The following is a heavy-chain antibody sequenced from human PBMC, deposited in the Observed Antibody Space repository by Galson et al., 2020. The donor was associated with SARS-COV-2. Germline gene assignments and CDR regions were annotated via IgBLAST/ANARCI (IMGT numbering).Heavy chain of an antibody. D-gene: IGHD5-18*01. CDR3: ARGYSYGDY. V-gene: IGHV5-51*01. J-gene: IGHJ4*02. CDR2: IYPADSDT. CDR1: GYSFTTYW. Sequence: KIGESLKISCKGSGYSFTTYWIAWVRQMPGKGLESMGIIYPADSDTRYSPSFQGPVTISADRSISTAYLQWRSLKASDTAMYYCARGYSYGDYWGQGTLVTVSS.